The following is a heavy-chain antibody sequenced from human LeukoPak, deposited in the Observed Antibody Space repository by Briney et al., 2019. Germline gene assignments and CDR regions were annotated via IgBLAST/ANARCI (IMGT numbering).Heavy chain of an antibody. CDR1: GYTFPSNG. D-gene: IGHD2-2*01. CDR2: ISAYNGDT. CDR3: ARGPAAMMGRVDY. J-gene: IGHJ4*02. Sequence: ASVKVSCKASGYTFPSNGIIWARQAPGQGLEWMGWISAYNGDTNYAHKLLGRVTMTTDTSTSTVYMELRSLRSDDTAVYYCARGPAAMMGRVDYWGQGTLVTVSS. V-gene: IGHV1-18*01.